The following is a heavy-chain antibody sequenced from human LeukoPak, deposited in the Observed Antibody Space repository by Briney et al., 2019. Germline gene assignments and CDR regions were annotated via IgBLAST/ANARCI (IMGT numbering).Heavy chain of an antibody. V-gene: IGHV1-69*01. CDR3: AREALRITMVRDYYYYYMDV. CDR1: GGTFSSYA. Sequence: ASVKVSCKASGGTFSSYAISWVRQAPGQGLEWMGGIIPIFGIANYAQKFQGRVTITADESTSTAYMELSSLRSEDTAVYYCAREALRITMVRDYYYYYMDVWGKGTTVTVSS. J-gene: IGHJ6*03. CDR2: IIPIFGIA. D-gene: IGHD3-10*01.